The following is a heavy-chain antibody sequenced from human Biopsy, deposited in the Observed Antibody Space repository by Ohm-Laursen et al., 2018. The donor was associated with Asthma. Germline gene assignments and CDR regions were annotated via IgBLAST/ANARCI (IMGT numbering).Heavy chain of an antibody. V-gene: IGHV2-5*02. J-gene: IGHJ4*02. Sequence: TQTLTLTCSFSGFSLSTSGVGVGWIRQPPGKALDWLALTYWDADKRYSPSLKTRLTITKDTSNNQVVLTLTNVDPVDTATYYCTHFKMSTSMAFDYWGPGTVVTVSS. CDR1: GFSLSTSGVG. D-gene: IGHD5-24*01. CDR3: THFKMSTSMAFDY. CDR2: TYWDADK.